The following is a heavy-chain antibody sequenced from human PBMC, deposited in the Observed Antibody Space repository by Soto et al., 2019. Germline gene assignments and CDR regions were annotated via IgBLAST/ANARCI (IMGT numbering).Heavy chain of an antibody. CDR1: GFTFRSYA. CDR2: ITSGGST. CDR3: AKGVGTYYDYIWGSPGGYFDN. V-gene: IGHV3-23*01. D-gene: IGHD3-16*01. J-gene: IGHJ4*02. Sequence: GGSLRLSCAASGFTFRSYAMTWVRQAPGKGLEWVSAITSGGSTHYADSVKGRFTISRDNSKNTLYLQMNSLRAEDTAVYHCAKGVGTYYDYIWGSPGGYFDNWGQGISVTVSS.